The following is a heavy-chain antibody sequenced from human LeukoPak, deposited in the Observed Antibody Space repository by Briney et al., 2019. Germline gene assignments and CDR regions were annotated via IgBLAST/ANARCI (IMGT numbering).Heavy chain of an antibody. Sequence: PSETLSLTCTYSGGSIDSSNCSWGWGRQSPEKGMEWLGSLYYSAATIYNPSRWSRFSLSGDTMHRQFSLIINSVPAADPAVYYRARLTAAPPHYYVVDVWGRGTTVTVSS. CDR2: LYYSAAT. CDR1: GGSIDSSNCS. J-gene: IGHJ6*02. CDR3: ARLTAAPPHYYVVDV. V-gene: IGHV4-39*01. D-gene: IGHD2-2*01.